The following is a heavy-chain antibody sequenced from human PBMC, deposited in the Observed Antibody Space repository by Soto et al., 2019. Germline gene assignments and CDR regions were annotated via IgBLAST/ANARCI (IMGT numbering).Heavy chain of an antibody. V-gene: IGHV4-31*03. Sequence: TLSLTCTVSGGSVLNGGYYWTWIRQHPGKGLEWIGKIFFSGGTHYNPALKSRLVISIDTSNNQFSLNLSSVTAADTAIYHCASDNYGGMLNYWGQGTLGTVSS. CDR1: GGSVLNGGYY. J-gene: IGHJ4*02. CDR2: IFFSGGT. CDR3: ASDNYGGMLNY. D-gene: IGHD3-16*01.